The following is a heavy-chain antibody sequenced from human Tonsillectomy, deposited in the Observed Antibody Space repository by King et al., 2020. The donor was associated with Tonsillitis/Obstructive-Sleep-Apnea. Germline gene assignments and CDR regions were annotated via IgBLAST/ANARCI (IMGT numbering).Heavy chain of an antibody. CDR3: AREARDTYYYDSSGSSHDY. V-gene: IGHV3-30*01. J-gene: IGHJ4*02. Sequence: VQLVESGGGVVQPGRSLRLSCAASGFTFSSYAMHWVRQAPGKGLEWVSFISYDGRSKFYADSVKGRFTVSRDNSKNTLYLQMNSLRAEDTAVYYCAREARDTYYYDSSGSSHDYWGQGTLVTVSS. D-gene: IGHD3-22*01. CDR1: GFTFSSYA. CDR2: ISYDGRSK.